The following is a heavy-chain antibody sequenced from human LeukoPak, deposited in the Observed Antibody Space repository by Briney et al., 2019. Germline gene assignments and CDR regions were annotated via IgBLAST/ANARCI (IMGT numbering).Heavy chain of an antibody. V-gene: IGHV3-48*03. CDR1: GFTFSSYE. J-gene: IGHJ4*02. CDR3: ARDQYYDSSGYYLNSGY. D-gene: IGHD3-22*01. Sequence: GGSPRLSCAASGFTFSSYEMNWVRQAPGKGLEWVSYISSSGSTIYYADSVKGRFTISRDNAKNSLYLQMNSLRAEDTAVYYCARDQYYDSSGYYLNSGYWGQGTLVTVSS. CDR2: ISSSGSTI.